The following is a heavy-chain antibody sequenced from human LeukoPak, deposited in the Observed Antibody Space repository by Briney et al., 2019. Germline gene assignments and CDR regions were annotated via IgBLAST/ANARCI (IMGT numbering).Heavy chain of an antibody. CDR3: ARGDY. CDR1: GYTFTSYD. V-gene: IGHV1-8*01. J-gene: IGHJ4*02. Sequence: ASVRVSCKASGYTFTSYDINWVRQATGQGLEWMGWMTPNSGNTGYAQKLQGRLTLTRDTSTSTAYMELSSLQSEDTAVYYCARGDYWGQGTLVTVSA. CDR2: MTPNSGNT.